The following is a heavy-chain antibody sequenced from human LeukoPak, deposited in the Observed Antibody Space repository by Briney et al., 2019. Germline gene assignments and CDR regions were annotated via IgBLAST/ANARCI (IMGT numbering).Heavy chain of an antibody. D-gene: IGHD2-15*01. Sequence: GGSLRLPCAASGFTFSSNWMHWVRQAPGKGLVWVSRINSDASSTTYADSVKGRFTISRDNAKNTLYLQMNSLRAEDTAVYYCVVGSGGHYSWGQGTLVTVSS. J-gene: IGHJ4*02. CDR3: VVGSGGHYS. CDR2: INSDASST. V-gene: IGHV3-74*03. CDR1: GFTFSSNW.